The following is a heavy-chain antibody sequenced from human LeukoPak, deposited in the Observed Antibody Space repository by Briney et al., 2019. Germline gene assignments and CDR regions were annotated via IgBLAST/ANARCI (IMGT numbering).Heavy chain of an antibody. J-gene: IGHJ4*02. CDR1: GFTFSSYG. Sequence: GESLRLSCAASGFTFSSYGMSWVRQAPGKGLEWVSAISGSGGSTYYADSVKGRFTISRDNSKNTLYLQMNSLRAEDTAVYYCATPRGTYSSSWYSFRYFDYWGQGTLVTVSS. CDR2: ISGSGGST. V-gene: IGHV3-23*01. D-gene: IGHD6-13*01. CDR3: ATPRGTYSSSWYSFRYFDY.